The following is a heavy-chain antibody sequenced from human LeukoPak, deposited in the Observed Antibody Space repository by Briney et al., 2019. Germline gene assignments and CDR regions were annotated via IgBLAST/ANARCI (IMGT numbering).Heavy chain of an antibody. Sequence: PGGSLRPSCAASGFTFSSYGMHWVRQAPGKGLEWVAFIRYDGSNKYYADSVKGRFTISRDNSKNTLYLQMNSLRAEDTAVYYCAKDLRVIASLGYWGQGTLVTVSS. J-gene: IGHJ4*02. CDR2: IRYDGSNK. CDR1: GFTFSSYG. V-gene: IGHV3-30*02. CDR3: AKDLRVIASLGY. D-gene: IGHD2-21*01.